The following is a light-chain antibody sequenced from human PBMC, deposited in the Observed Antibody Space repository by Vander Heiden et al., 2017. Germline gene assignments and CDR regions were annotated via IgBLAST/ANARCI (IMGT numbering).Light chain of an antibody. J-gene: IGKJ4*01. CDR3: MQSIQVPLT. V-gene: IGKV2D-29*01. Sequence: TPGQPASISCKSSQSLLHSNGKTHLYWYLQKPGQPPQVLIYEVSNRFSGVPDRFSGSGSGTDFTLKISGVEAEDVGLYYCMQSIQVPLTFGGGTKVEIK. CDR1: QSLLHSNGKTH. CDR2: EVS.